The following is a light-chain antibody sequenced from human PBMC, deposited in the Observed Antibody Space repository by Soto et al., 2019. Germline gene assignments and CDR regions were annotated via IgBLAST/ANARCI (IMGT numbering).Light chain of an antibody. J-gene: IGKJ4*01. CDR3: QQCYLGPRT. Sequence: IVMTQSPDSLAVSLGERATINCKSSQSVLYSCNNKNYLAWYQQKPGQLPKLLNYLASTRESGAPDRFSGSESGSDSTRPITSPQADDGSVYYCQQCYLGPRTFGGGTKV. V-gene: IGKV4-1*01. CDR2: LAS. CDR1: QSVLYSCNNKNY.